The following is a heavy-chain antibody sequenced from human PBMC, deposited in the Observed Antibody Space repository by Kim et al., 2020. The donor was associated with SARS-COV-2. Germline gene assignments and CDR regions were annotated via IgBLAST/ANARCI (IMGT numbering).Heavy chain of an antibody. D-gene: IGHD2-2*01. Sequence: GGSLRLSCAASGFTFSSYAMSWVRQAPGKGLEWVSAISGSGGSTYYADSVKGRFTISRDNSKNTLYLQMNSLRAEDTAVYYCAKGEYQLLASQYYMDVWGKGTTVTVSS. CDR1: GFTFSSYA. V-gene: IGHV3-23*01. J-gene: IGHJ6*03. CDR2: ISGSGGST. CDR3: AKGEYQLLASQYYMDV.